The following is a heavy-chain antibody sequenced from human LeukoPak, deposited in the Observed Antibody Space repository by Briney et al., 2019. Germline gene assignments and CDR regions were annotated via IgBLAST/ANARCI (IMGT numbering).Heavy chain of an antibody. J-gene: IGHJ5*02. V-gene: IGHV1-18*01. CDR1: GGTFTSYG. CDR2: ISAYNGNT. CDR3: ARDQLDWFDP. Sequence: ASVKVSCKGSGGTFTSYGISWVRQAPGQGLEWMGWISAYNGNTNYAQELQGRVTMTTDTSTSTAYMELRSLRSDDTAVYYCARDQLDWFDPWGQGTLVTVSS.